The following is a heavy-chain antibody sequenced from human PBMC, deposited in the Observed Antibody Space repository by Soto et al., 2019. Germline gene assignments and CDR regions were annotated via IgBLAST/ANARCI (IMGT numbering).Heavy chain of an antibody. CDR2: IGTAGDT. D-gene: IGHD3-9*01. CDR3: ARSNYDILTGYSGPADY. CDR1: GFTFSGFD. V-gene: IGHV3-13*01. Sequence: AGGSLRLSCEASGFTFSGFDMHWVRQPTGKGLEWVSTIGTAGDTYYAVSVKGRFTISRDNSKNTLYLQMNSLRAEDTAVYYCARSNYDILTGYSGPADYWGQGTLVTVSS. J-gene: IGHJ4*02.